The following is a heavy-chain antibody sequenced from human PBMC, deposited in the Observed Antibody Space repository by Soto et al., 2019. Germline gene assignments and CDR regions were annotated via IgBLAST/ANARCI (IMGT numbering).Heavy chain of an antibody. Sequence: QVQLQESGPGLVKPSGTLSLTCAVSGGSIFSSNWWNWARQPPGKGLEWIGEIYHSGSTNYNPSRKSRVTRSVDKPKNRFCLKLSAVTGADTGVYYCARAGAYSSGWYIEYWGQGTLVTVSS. J-gene: IGHJ4*02. V-gene: IGHV4-4*02. D-gene: IGHD6-19*01. CDR2: IYHSGST. CDR1: GGSIFSSNW. CDR3: ARAGAYSSGWYIEY.